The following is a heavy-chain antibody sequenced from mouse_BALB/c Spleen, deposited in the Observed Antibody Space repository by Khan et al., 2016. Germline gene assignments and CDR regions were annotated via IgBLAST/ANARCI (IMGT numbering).Heavy chain of an antibody. Sequence: QVQLKQSGAELVKPGASVKLSCKASGYTFTSYDINWVRQRPEQGLEWIGWIFPGDGSTKYNEKFKGKATLTTDKSSSTAYMQLSRLTSEDSADYVGAKLYGSTYWYFDDWDAGTTVTVSS. D-gene: IGHD1-1*01. CDR1: GYTFTSYD. CDR3: AKLYGSTYWYFDD. CDR2: IFPGDGST. V-gene: IGHV1-85*01. J-gene: IGHJ1*01.